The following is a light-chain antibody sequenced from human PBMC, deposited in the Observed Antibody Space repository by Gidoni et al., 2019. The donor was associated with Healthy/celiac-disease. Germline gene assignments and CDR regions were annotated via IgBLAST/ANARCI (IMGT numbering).Light chain of an antibody. CDR3: QQSYSPRWX. CDR2: AAS. V-gene: IGKV1-39*01. Sequence: DIQMTQSPSSLSASVGDRVTITCRASQSISSYLNWYQQKPGKAPKLLIYAASSLQSGVPSRFSGSGSGTDFTLTISSLQPEDFATYYCQQSYSPRWXFXQGTKVEIK. CDR1: QSISSY. J-gene: IGKJ1*01.